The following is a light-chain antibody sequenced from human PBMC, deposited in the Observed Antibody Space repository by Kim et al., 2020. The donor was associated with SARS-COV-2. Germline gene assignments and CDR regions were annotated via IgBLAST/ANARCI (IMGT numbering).Light chain of an antibody. Sequence: QSALTQPHSASGSPGQSVAISCTGTTSDVGANNYVSWYQQYSGKATKLILYELTKRPSGVPDRFSGSKSGNTASLTVSGLQAEDEAHYYCSSYAGTNNVRFGGGTQLTVL. CDR1: TSDVGANNY. CDR3: SSYAGTNNVR. CDR2: ELT. J-gene: IGLJ2*01. V-gene: IGLV2-8*01.